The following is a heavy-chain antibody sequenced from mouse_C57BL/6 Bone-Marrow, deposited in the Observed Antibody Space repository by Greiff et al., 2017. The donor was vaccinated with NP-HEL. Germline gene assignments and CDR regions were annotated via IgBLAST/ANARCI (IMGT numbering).Heavy chain of an antibody. D-gene: IGHD1-1*01. CDR3: ERRDYGSSWFAY. V-gene: IGHV1-81*01. J-gene: IGHJ3*01. CDR1: GYTFTSYG. CDR2: IYPRSGNT. Sequence: QVQLQQSGAELARPGASVKLSCKASGYTFTSYGISWVKQRTGQGLEWIGEIYPRSGNTYYNEKFKGKATLTADKSSSTAYMELRSLTSEYSAVYFCERRDYGSSWFAYWGQGTLVTVSA.